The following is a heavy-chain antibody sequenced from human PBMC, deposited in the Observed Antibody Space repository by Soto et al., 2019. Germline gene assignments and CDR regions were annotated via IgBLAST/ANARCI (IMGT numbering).Heavy chain of an antibody. V-gene: IGHV1-69*01. CDR3: ARMSSSGWFDP. CDR2: IIPILGTA. D-gene: IGHD6-6*01. Sequence: QVQLVQSGAEVKKPGSSVKVSCKASGGTFSSYAISWVRQAPGQGLEWMVGIIPILGTANYAQKFQGRVRITADESTSTAYMELGSLRSEDTAVYDCARMSSSGWFDPWGQGTLVTVSS. CDR1: GGTFSSYA. J-gene: IGHJ5*02.